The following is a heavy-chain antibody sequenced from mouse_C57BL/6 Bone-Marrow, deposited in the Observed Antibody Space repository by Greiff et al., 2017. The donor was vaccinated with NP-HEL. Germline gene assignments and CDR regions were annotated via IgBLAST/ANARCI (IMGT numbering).Heavy chain of an antibody. Sequence: VQLQQPGAELVKPGASVKMSCKASGYTFTSYWITWVKQRPGQGLEWIGDIYPGSGSTNYNEKFKSKATLTVDTSSSTAYMQLSSLTSEDSAVYYCARGGAYYSNWYFDVWGTGTTVTVSS. CDR3: ARGGAYYSNWYFDV. J-gene: IGHJ1*03. V-gene: IGHV1-55*01. CDR1: GYTFTSYW. D-gene: IGHD2-5*01. CDR2: IYPGSGST.